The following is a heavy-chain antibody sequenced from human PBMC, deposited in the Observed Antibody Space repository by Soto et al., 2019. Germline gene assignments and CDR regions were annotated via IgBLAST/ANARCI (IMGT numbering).Heavy chain of an antibody. CDR2: INHSGSA. V-gene: IGHV4-34*01. CDR1: GGSFSGYI. J-gene: IGHJ4*02. D-gene: IGHD1-26*01. Sequence: QVQLQQSGAGLLKPSETLSLTCDVYGGSFSGYIWTWIRQTPGKGLQWIGQINHSGSANYNPTLKRRVTLCVHTSNSQSSLGLGSVTAADTAVYYCARGLIRGSHYSGGWYYFDSWGQGTQVTVSS. CDR3: ARGLIRGSHYSGGWYYFDS.